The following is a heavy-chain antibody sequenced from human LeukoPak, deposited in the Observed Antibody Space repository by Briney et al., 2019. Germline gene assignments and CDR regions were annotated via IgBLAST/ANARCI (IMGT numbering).Heavy chain of an antibody. CDR2: INWNGGST. CDR1: GFTFSSYW. V-gene: IGHV3-20*04. D-gene: IGHD6-19*01. CDR3: ARDGPPGIAVAGSQAPDY. J-gene: IGHJ4*02. Sequence: GGSLRLSCAASGFTFSSYWMSWVRQAPGKGLEWVSGINWNGGSTGYADSVKGRFTISRDNAKNSLYLQMNSLRAEDTALYYCARDGPPGIAVAGSQAPDYWGQGTLVTVSS.